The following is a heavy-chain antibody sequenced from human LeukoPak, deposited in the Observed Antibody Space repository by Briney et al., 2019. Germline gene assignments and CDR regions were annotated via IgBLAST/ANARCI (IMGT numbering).Heavy chain of an antibody. CDR3: ARDRSPYLLFLEASDPYAFDI. J-gene: IGHJ3*02. Sequence: ASLKVSCKASGYTFTSYDISWVRQPPGQGLEWMGCINAYDGRAKNAQKLQSRVTMTTDTCTSTAYMEMRSLRSDHTAVYYCARDRSPYLLFLEASDPYAFDIWGQGTMVTVYS. CDR2: INAYDGRA. D-gene: IGHD3-3*01. V-gene: IGHV1-18*01. CDR1: GYTFTSYD.